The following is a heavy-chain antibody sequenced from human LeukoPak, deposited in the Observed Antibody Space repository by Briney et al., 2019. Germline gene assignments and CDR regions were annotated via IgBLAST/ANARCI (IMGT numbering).Heavy chain of an antibody. Sequence: GGSLRLSCAASGFTFSSYGMHWVRQAPGKGLEWVAVIWYDGSNKYYADSVKGRFTISRDNSKNTLDLQMNSLRAEDTAVYYCARDRSYDFWSGYSTPDYWGPGTLVTVSS. CDR3: ARDRSYDFWSGYSTPDY. V-gene: IGHV3-33*01. CDR1: GFTFSSYG. D-gene: IGHD3-3*01. CDR2: IWYDGSNK. J-gene: IGHJ4*02.